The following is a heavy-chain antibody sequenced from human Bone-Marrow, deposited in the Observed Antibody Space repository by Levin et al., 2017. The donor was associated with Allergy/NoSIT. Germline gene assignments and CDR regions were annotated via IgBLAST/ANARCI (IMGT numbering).Heavy chain of an antibody. CDR1: GGTFSSYA. Sequence: SVKVSCKASGGTFSSYAISWVRQAPGQGLEWMGGIIPIFGTANYAQKFQGRVTITADESTSTAYMELSSLRSEDTAVYYCARDRGSGIFGVVPYYFDYWGQGTLVTVSS. CDR3: ARDRGSGIFGVVPYYFDY. V-gene: IGHV1-69*13. CDR2: IIPIFGTA. J-gene: IGHJ4*02. D-gene: IGHD3-3*01.